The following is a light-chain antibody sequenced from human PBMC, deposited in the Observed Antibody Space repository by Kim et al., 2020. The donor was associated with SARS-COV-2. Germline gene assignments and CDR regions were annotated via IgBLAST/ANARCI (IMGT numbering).Light chain of an antibody. J-gene: IGKJ4*01. CDR1: KSLTTT. CDR2: GAS. Sequence: VSPGESATRSCRPSKSLTTTLAWYQHKPGQAPRLLFYGASTRATGIPGRFSGSGSETDFTLNISSLQSEDAALYYCQQYYDWPLTFGGGTKVDIK. CDR3: QQYYDWPLT. V-gene: IGKV3-15*01.